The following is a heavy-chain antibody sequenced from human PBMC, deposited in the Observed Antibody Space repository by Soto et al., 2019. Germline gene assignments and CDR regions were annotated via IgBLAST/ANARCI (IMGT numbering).Heavy chain of an antibody. J-gene: IGHJ5*02. CDR2: ISAYNGNT. V-gene: IGHV1-18*04. CDR3: AIVDGNWKAVAWFDP. CDR1: GYTFTSYG. D-gene: IGHD1-1*01. Sequence: GASVKVSCKASGYTFTSYGISWGRQAPGQGLELMGWISAYNGNTNYAQKLQGRVTMTTDTSTSTAYMELRSLRSDDTAVYYFAIVDGNWKAVAWFDPSGQRTLVTV.